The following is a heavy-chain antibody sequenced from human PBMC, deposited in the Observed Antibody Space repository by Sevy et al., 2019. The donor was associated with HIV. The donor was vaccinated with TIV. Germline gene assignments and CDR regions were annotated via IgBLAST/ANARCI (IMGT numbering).Heavy chain of an antibody. Sequence: ASVKVSCKASGYTFTSYGISWVRQAPGQGLEWMGWISTYNGNTNYVQKVQGRVTMTTDTSTSTAYMELRSLRSDDTAVHYCARDLGPIVLMVYATPYGMDVWGQGTTVTVSS. V-gene: IGHV1-18*01. CDR1: GYTFTSYG. D-gene: IGHD2-8*01. CDR2: ISTYNGNT. CDR3: ARDLGPIVLMVYATPYGMDV. J-gene: IGHJ6*02.